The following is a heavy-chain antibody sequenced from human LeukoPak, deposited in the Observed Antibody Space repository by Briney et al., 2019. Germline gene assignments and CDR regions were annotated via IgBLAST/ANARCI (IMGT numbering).Heavy chain of an antibody. CDR3: ARVPVGSSWTNWFDT. CDR1: GGTFSSYA. V-gene: IGHV1-69*04. Sequence: ASVKVSCKASGGTFSSYAISWVRQAPGQGLEWMGRIIPILGIANYAQKFQGRVTITADKSTSTAYMELSSLRSEDTAVYYCARVPVGSSWTNWFDTWGQGTLVTVSS. CDR2: IIPILGIA. J-gene: IGHJ5*02. D-gene: IGHD6-13*01.